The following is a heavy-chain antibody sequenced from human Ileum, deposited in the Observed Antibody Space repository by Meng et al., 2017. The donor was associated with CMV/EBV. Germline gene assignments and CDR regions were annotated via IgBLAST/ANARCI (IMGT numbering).Heavy chain of an antibody. V-gene: IGHV3-30*02. Sequence: GGSLRLSCVASGFIFSDYGMHWVRQAPGKGLEWVAFIQYEGSISKYYADSVKGRFTISRDNSKNTVYLQMKGLRDDDTAVYYCAKDTRYKWNFWLDPWGQGTLVTVSS. J-gene: IGHJ5*02. D-gene: IGHD1-7*01. CDR3: AKDTRYKWNFWLDP. CDR1: GFIFSDYG. CDR2: IQYEGSISK.